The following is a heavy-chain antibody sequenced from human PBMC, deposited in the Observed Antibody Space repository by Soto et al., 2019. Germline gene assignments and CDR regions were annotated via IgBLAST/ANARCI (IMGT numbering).Heavy chain of an antibody. D-gene: IGHD6-6*01. J-gene: IGHJ5*02. CDR3: ATYYSGAARRVGWFDP. Sequence: SETLSLTCTVSGGSISSYYWSWIRQPPGKGLEWIGYIYYSGSTNYNPSLKSRVTISVDTSKNQFSLKLSSVTAADTAVYYCATYYSGAARRVGWFDPWGQGTLVTVSS. CDR2: IYYSGST. V-gene: IGHV4-59*01. CDR1: GGSISSYY.